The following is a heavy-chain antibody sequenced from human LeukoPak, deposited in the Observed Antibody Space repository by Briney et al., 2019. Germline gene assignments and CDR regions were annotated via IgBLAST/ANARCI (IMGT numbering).Heavy chain of an antibody. V-gene: IGHV3-21*01. Sequence: GGSLRLSCAASGFTLSSYSMNWVRQAPGQGLEWVSSISSSGDYRYYADSVRGRFSISRDNAKNSLYLQMNSLRAEDSSVYCCARVGSSYYYYYYIDVWAKGTTVTVSS. CDR2: ISSSGDYR. D-gene: IGHD1-26*01. CDR1: GFTLSSYS. CDR3: ARVGSSYYYYYYIDV. J-gene: IGHJ6*03.